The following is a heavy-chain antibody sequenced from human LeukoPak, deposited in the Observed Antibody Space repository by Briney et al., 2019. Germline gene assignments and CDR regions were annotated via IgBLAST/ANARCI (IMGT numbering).Heavy chain of an antibody. CDR3: ARHEDYRPFDY. Sequence: SETLSLTCTVSGGSISSSSYYWGWLRQPPGKGLEWIGSIYYSGSTYYNPSLKSRVTISVDTSKNQFSLKLSSVTAADTAVYYCARHEDYRPFDYWGQGTLATVSS. CDR2: IYYSGST. V-gene: IGHV4-39*01. CDR1: GGSISSSSYY. J-gene: IGHJ4*02. D-gene: IGHD3-16*02.